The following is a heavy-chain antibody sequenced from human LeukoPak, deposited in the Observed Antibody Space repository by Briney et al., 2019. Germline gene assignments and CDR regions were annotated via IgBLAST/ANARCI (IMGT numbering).Heavy chain of an antibody. J-gene: IGHJ4*02. V-gene: IGHV4-34*01. CDR1: GGTFSDKY. Sequence: WETLALTCAVYGGTFSDKYWSWIRQPPGKGLEWIGEINHSERTGYNPSIKSRVTISVDKSKNQFSLKLSSVTAADTAVYYCARVGRTGYSGSHHFDYWGQGTLVTVSS. D-gene: IGHD1-26*01. CDR3: ARVGRTGYSGSHHFDY. CDR2: INHSERT.